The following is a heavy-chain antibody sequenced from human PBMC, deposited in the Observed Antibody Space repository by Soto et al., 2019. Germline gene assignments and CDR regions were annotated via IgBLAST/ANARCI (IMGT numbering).Heavy chain of an antibody. D-gene: IGHD3-10*01. Sequence: ASVKVSCKVSGYTLTELSMHWVRQAPGKGLEWMGGFDPEDGETIYAQKFQGRVTMTEDTSTDTAYMELSSLRSEDTAVYYCATARRYYYGSGSYYNSHGMDVWGQGTTVTVSS. CDR3: ATARRYYYGSGSYYNSHGMDV. CDR1: GYTLTELS. V-gene: IGHV1-24*01. CDR2: FDPEDGET. J-gene: IGHJ6*02.